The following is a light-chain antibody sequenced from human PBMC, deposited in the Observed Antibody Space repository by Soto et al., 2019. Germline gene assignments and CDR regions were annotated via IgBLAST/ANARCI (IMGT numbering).Light chain of an antibody. CDR3: QQYYSTPLT. V-gene: IGKV4-1*01. CDR1: QSALYSSNNKNY. CDR2: WAS. J-gene: IGKJ4*01. Sequence: DIVMTQSPDSLAVSLGERATINCKSSQSALYSSNNKNYLAWYQQKPGQPPKLLIYWASTRESGVPDRFSGSGSGTDFTLTISSLQAEDVAVYYCQQYYSTPLTFGGGTRWIS.